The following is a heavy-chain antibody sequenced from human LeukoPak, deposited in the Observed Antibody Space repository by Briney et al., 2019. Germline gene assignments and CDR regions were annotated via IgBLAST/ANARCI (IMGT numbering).Heavy chain of an antibody. D-gene: IGHD3-10*01. V-gene: IGHV4-59*11. Sequence: SETLSLTCTVSGGSISSHYWSWIRQPPGKGLEWIGYIYYSGSTNYNPSLKSRVTISVDTSKNQFSLKLSSVTAADTAVYYCAREGVNGMDVWGQGTTVTVSS. CDR2: IYYSGST. CDR3: AREGVNGMDV. CDR1: GGSISSHY. J-gene: IGHJ6*02.